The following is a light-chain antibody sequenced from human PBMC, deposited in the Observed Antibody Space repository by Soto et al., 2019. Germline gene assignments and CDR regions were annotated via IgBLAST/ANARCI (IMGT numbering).Light chain of an antibody. CDR1: SSDVGGYSH. V-gene: IGLV2-14*01. J-gene: IGLJ2*01. Sequence: QSALTQPASVSGSPGQSIAISCIGTSSDVGGYSHVSWYQQHPGKAPKLMIYDVSSRPSGVSDRVSGSKSGNTASLTISGLQSEDEGDYYCSSYASGDTLIFGGGTKLTVL. CDR2: DVS. CDR3: SSYASGDTLI.